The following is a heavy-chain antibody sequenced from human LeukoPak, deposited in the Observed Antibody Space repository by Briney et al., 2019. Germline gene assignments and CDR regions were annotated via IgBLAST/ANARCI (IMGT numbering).Heavy chain of an antibody. CDR3: ASLGEFDY. CDR2: IKQDGSEK. J-gene: IGHJ4*02. V-gene: IGHV3-7*01. CDR1: GFTFSGYW. Sequence: GGSLRLSCAASGFTFSGYWMTWVRQAPGKGLEWVANIKQDGSEKYYMDSVKGRFTISRDNAKNSLYLQMNSLRAEDTAVYYCASLGEFDYWGQGTLVTVSS. D-gene: IGHD3-10*01.